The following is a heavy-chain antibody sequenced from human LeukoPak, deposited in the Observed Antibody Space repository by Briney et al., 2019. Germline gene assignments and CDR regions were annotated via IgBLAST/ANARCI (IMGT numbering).Heavy chain of an antibody. CDR2: IYYSGST. CDR3: ARGGPHYLARLDPFDY. J-gene: IGHJ4*02. CDR1: GGSISSRSYY. D-gene: IGHD6-25*01. V-gene: IGHV4-39*01. Sequence: NPSETLSLTCTLSGGSISSRSYYWGWIRQPPGKGLEWIGRIYYSGSTYYNPSLKSRVTISVDTSKNQFSLKLSSVTAADTAVYYCARGGPHYLARLDPFDYWGQGTLVTVSS.